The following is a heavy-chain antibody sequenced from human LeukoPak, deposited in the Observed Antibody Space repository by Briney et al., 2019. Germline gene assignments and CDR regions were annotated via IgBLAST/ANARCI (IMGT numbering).Heavy chain of an antibody. CDR2: IYYSGTA. D-gene: IGHD6-19*01. CDR3: ARHFSNGWSDK. CDR1: GASLSTSS. Sequence: PSQTLSLTCTVSGASLSTSSWTWIPRPPGKGRECIGFIYYSGTAHYHPSLKSRVTISLDTSKNQFSLRLSSVTAADTAIYYCARHFSNGWSDKWGQGTLVTVS. V-gene: IGHV4-59*08. J-gene: IGHJ4*02.